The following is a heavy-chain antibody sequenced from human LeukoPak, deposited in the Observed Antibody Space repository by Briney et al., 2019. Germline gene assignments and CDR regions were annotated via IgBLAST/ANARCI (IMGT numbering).Heavy chain of an antibody. CDR3: ARGRSSSWSYFDY. Sequence: SETLSLTCTVSGGSISSYYWSWIRQPAGKGLEWIGRIYSSGSINYNPSLKSRVTIPVDKSKNQFSLKPSSVTAADTAVYYCARGRSSSWSYFDYWGQGTLVTVSS. D-gene: IGHD6-13*01. J-gene: IGHJ4*02. V-gene: IGHV4-4*07. CDR2: IYSSGSI. CDR1: GGSISSYY.